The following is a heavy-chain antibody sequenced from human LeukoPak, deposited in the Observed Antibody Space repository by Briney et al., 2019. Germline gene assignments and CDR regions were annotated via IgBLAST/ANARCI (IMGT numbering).Heavy chain of an antibody. CDR1: GPTFSSYS. D-gene: IGHD6-13*01. CDR3: AKDVRGSTSWYGLDY. CDR2: ISSSSTI. J-gene: IGHJ4*02. V-gene: IGHV3-48*01. Sequence: GGSLRLSCAASGPTFSSYSMNWVRQAPGKGLEWVSYISSSSTIYYADSVKGRFTISRDNAKNSLYLQMNSLRAEDTALYYCAKDVRGSTSWYGLDYWGQGTLVTVSS.